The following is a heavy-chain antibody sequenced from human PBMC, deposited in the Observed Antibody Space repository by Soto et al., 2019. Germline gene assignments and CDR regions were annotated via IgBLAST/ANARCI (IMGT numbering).Heavy chain of an antibody. J-gene: IGHJ4*02. D-gene: IGHD6-19*01. CDR2: INHDGSDK. CDR3: TTLSWDASDWH. CDR1: GFTFNSYW. V-gene: IGHV3-7*03. Sequence: LRLSCVTSGFTFNSYWMSWVRQTPGQGLECVARINHDGSDKNYVDSVKGRFTISRDNAKNSLFLQMNSLRADDTAVYYCTTLSWDASDWHWGLGALVTVSS.